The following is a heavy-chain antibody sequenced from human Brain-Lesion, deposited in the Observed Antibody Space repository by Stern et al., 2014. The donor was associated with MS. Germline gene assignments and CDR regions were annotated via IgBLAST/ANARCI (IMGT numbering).Heavy chain of an antibody. CDR2: IPDSGST. V-gene: IGHV4-61*02. D-gene: IGHD1-26*01. J-gene: IGHJ5*02. CDR1: GGSISSSGYY. CDR3: ATTRWDLFTWNWFDP. Sequence: QVQLVQSGPGLVKPSQTLSLTCTVSGGSISSSGYYWSWIRQPADKGLEWIGRIPDSGSTYYNPSLKSRVTISMDTAQKQFSLKLPSVTAADTAVYYCATTRWDLFTWNWFDPWGQGTLVTVSS.